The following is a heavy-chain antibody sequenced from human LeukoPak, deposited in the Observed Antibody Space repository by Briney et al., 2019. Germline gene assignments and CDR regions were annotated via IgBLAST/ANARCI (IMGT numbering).Heavy chain of an antibody. J-gene: IGHJ4*02. D-gene: IGHD3-22*01. CDR3: ARAVYYDGSGYLFDY. CDR2: IYYSGST. Sequence: SETLSLTCSVSGGSISRSNHYWSWIRQRPGKGLEWIGYIYYSGSTNYNPSLKSRVAISVATSKKSFSLKLSSVTAADTAVYFCARAVYYDGSGYLFDYWGQGILVTVSS. CDR1: GGSISRSNHY. V-gene: IGHV4-31*03.